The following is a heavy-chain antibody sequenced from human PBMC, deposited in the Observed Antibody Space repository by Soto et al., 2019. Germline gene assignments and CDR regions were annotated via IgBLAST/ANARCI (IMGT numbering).Heavy chain of an antibody. V-gene: IGHV4-31*03. D-gene: IGHD2-15*01. CDR1: GGSISSGGYY. Sequence: SETLSLTCTVSGGSISSGGYYWSWIRQHPGKGLEWIGYIYYNGSTYYNPSLKSRVTISVDTSKNQFSLKLSSVTAADTAVYYCARESLGWCSGGSCYSSDYWGQGPLLTVSS. J-gene: IGHJ4*02. CDR3: ARESLGWCSGGSCYSSDY. CDR2: IYYNGST.